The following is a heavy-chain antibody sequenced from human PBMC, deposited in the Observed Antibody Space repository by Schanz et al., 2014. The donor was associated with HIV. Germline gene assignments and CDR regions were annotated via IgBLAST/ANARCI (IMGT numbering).Heavy chain of an antibody. Sequence: QVQLVQSGAEMKKPGASVKVSCKASGYTFTSYGISWVRQAPGQGLEWMGWISAYNGNIFYPKELRGRVTMTTDTSTTAASMELRSLTSDDTAVYFCARSNYDILRERAYYYYYGLDVWGQGSTVTVSS. J-gene: IGHJ6*02. CDR3: ARSNYDILRERAYYYYYGLDV. V-gene: IGHV1-18*01. CDR1: GYTFTSYG. CDR2: ISAYNGNI. D-gene: IGHD3-9*01.